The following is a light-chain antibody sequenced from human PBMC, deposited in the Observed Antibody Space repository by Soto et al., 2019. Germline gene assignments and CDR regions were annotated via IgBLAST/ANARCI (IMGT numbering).Light chain of an antibody. CDR3: GSYTGSIYV. Sequence: QSVLTQPASVSGSPGQSITISCTGTSGDIGSYNRVSWYQQHPGKAPKLMIYEVSNRPSGVSSRFSGSKSGNTASLTISGLQAEDEADYFCGSYTGSIYVFGNGTKVTVL. V-gene: IGLV2-14*01. CDR1: SGDIGSYNR. CDR2: EVS. J-gene: IGLJ1*01.